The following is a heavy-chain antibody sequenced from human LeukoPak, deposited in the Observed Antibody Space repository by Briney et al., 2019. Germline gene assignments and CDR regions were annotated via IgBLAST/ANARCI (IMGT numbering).Heavy chain of an antibody. Sequence: GGSLRLSCVASGFTFSRYWMRWVRQAPGKGLVWVSRINSDGRSTNYPDSVKGRFSISRDNAENTLYLQMTSLRVEDTAVYYCAKDARRTFGLSSGLYRGSYYFDYWGQGTLVTVSS. CDR3: AKDARRTFGLSSGLYRGSYYFDY. J-gene: IGHJ4*02. D-gene: IGHD6-19*01. CDR2: INSDGRST. V-gene: IGHV3-74*01. CDR1: GFTFSRYW.